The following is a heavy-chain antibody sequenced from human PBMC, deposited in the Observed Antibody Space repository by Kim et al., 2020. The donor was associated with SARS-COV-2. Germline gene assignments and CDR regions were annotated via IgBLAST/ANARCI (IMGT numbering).Heavy chain of an antibody. CDR1: GYTFTSYA. Sequence: ASVKVSCKASGYTFTSYAMNWVRQAPGQGLEWMGWINTNTGNPTYVQGFTGRFVFSLDTSVSTAYLQISSLKAEDTAMYYCARGFGRIVGATGWFDPWGQGTLVTVSS. V-gene: IGHV7-4-1*02. J-gene: IGHJ5*02. D-gene: IGHD1-26*01. CDR2: INTNTGNP. CDR3: ARGFGRIVGATGWFDP.